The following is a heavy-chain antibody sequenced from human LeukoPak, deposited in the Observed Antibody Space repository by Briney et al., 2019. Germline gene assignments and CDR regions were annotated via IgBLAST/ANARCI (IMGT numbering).Heavy chain of an antibody. CDR2: ISISGIII. J-gene: IGHJ4*02. D-gene: IGHD2-15*01. CDR3: ARDKVVVAAPHFDY. CDR1: GVTFSIYG. V-gene: IGHV3-48*04. Sequence: GGSLRLSCAASGVTFSIYGMHWVRQAPGKGLEWVSDISISGIIIYYADSGNGRFTISKDNAKNSLYLQMNSLRGEDTAVYYCARDKVVVAAPHFDYWGQGTLVTVSS.